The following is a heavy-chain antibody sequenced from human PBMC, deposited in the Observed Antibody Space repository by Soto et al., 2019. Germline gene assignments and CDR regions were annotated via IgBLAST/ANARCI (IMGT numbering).Heavy chain of an antibody. V-gene: IGHV3-30-3*01. D-gene: IGHD3-10*01. CDR2: ISYDGSNK. J-gene: IGHJ4*02. Sequence: QVQLVESGGGVVQPGRSLRLSCAASGFTFSSYAMHWVRQAPGKGLEWVAVISYDGSNKYYADSVKGRFTISRDNSKNTLYLQMNSLRAEDTAVYYCARGPSITMVRGVVYWGQGTLVTVSS. CDR3: ARGPSITMVRGVVY. CDR1: GFTFSSYA.